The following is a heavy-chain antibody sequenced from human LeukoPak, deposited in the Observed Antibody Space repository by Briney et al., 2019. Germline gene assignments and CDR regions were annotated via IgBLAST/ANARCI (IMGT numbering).Heavy chain of an antibody. V-gene: IGHV3-48*01. Sequence: GGSLRLSCAASGFTFSLYGMNWVRQAPGKGLEWVSYISEDTSIIHYADSVKGRFTISRDNAKNSLYLQMSSLRVVDTAVYYCATTGVRRDNWLDPWGQGTLVTVSS. J-gene: IGHJ5*02. CDR1: GFTFSLYG. D-gene: IGHD3-10*01. CDR3: ATTGVRRDNWLDP. CDR2: ISEDTSII.